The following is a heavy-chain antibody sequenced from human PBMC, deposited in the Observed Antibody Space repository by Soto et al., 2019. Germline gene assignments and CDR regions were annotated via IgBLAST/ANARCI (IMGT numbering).Heavy chain of an antibody. D-gene: IGHD6-19*01. Sequence: PGGSLRLSCAASGFTFSSYAMSWVRQAPGKGLEWVSAISGSGGSTYYADSVKGRFTISRDNSKNTLYLQMNSLRAEDTAVYYCAKDDRGIAVAGTFIDYWGQGTLVTVSS. J-gene: IGHJ4*02. CDR1: GFTFSSYA. CDR2: ISGSGGST. V-gene: IGHV3-23*01. CDR3: AKDDRGIAVAGTFIDY.